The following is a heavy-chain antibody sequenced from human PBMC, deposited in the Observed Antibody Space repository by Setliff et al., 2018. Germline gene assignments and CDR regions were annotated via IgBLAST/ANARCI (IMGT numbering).Heavy chain of an antibody. CDR1: GGSISSGNYY. V-gene: IGHV4-39*07. Sequence: TSETLSLTCTVSGGSISSGNYYWGWIRQPPGKGLEWIGSIYYSGSTYYNPSLKSRVTISVDTSKNQFSLKLSSVTAADTAVYYCARGGKILEWLYAHDYWGQGTLVTVSS. CDR3: ARGGKILEWLYAHDY. D-gene: IGHD3-3*01. J-gene: IGHJ4*02. CDR2: IYYSGST.